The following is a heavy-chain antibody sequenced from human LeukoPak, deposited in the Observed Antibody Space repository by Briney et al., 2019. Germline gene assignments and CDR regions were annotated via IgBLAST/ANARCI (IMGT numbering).Heavy chain of an antibody. J-gene: IGHJ6*02. CDR3: ARVGGTNYYYYGMDV. D-gene: IGHD2-2*01. CDR1: GGSISSYY. CDR2: IYDSGST. V-gene: IGHV4-59*01. Sequence: SETLSLTCTVSGGSISSYYWSWIRQPPGKGLEWIGYIYDSGSTNYNPSPKSRVTISVDTSKNQFSLKLSSVTAADTAVYYCARVGGTNYYYYGMDVWGQGTTVTVSS.